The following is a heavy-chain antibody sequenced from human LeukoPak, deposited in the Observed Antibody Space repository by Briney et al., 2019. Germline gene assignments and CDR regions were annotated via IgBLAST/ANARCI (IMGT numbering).Heavy chain of an antibody. D-gene: IGHD2-2*02. V-gene: IGHV3-23*01. J-gene: IGHJ6*03. Sequence: PGGSLRLSCAASGFTFSGYAMPWVRQAPGKGLEWVSAICGSGGSTYYADSVKGRFTISRDNSKNTLYLQMNSLRAEDTAVYYCAKGIYSSTSCYTNYYYYMDVWGKGTTVTVSS. CDR1: GFTFSGYA. CDR2: ICGSGGST. CDR3: AKGIYSSTSCYTNYYYYMDV.